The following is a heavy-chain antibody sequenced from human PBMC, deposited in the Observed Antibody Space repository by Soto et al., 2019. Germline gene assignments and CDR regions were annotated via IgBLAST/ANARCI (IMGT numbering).Heavy chain of an antibody. CDR1: GFTFGSYS. V-gene: IGHV3-48*01. J-gene: IGHJ6*03. Sequence: EVQLVESGGGLVQPGGSLRLSCAASGFTFGSYSMNWVRQAPGKGLEWVSFILSSSGVIYYADSVKGRFTISRDNAKNSLYLQMNSLRAEDTAVYYCARALRAPLVATAMPYYMDVGGKGTTVTVSS. CDR2: ILSSSGVI. D-gene: IGHD2-21*02. CDR3: ARALRAPLVATAMPYYMDV.